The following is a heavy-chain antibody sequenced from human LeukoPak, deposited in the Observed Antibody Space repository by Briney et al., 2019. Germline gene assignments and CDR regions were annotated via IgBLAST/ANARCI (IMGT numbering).Heavy chain of an antibody. CDR1: GGSISSYY. CDR3: ARDRELRGPSYYFDY. Sequence: PSETLSLTCTVSGGSISSYYWSWIRQPAGKGLEWIGRIYTSGSTNYNPSLKSRVTMSVDTSKNQFSLKLSSVTAADTAVYYCARDRELRGPSYYFDYWGQGTLVTVSS. CDR2: IYTSGST. V-gene: IGHV4-4*07. J-gene: IGHJ4*02. D-gene: IGHD3-10*01.